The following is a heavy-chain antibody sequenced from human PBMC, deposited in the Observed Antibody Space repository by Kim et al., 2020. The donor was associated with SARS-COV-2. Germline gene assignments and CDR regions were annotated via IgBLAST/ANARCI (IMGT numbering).Heavy chain of an antibody. CDR2: ISYDGSNK. CDR3: ARDGYGVRGVLYYYYGMDV. V-gene: IGHV3-33*05. CDR1: GFTFSSYG. J-gene: IGHJ6*02. D-gene: IGHD3-10*01. Sequence: GGSLRLSCAASGFTFSSYGMHWVRQAPGKGLEWVAVISYDGSNKYYADSVKGRFTISRDNSKNTLYLQMNSLRAEDTAVYYCARDGYGVRGVLYYYYGMDVWGQGTTVTVSS.